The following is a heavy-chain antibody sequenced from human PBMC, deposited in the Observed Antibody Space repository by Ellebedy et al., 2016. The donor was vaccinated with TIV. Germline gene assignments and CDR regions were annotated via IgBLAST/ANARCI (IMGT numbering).Heavy chain of an antibody. CDR1: GGSISSYY. CDR3: ARDVGATYNYYYGMDV. V-gene: IGHV4-59*01. CDR2: IYYSGST. Sequence: MPSETLSLTCTVSGGSISSYYWSWIRQPPGKGLEWIGYIYYSGSTNYNPSLKSRVTISVDTSKNQFSLKLSSVTAADTAVYYCARDVGATYNYYYGMDVWGQGTTVTVSS. J-gene: IGHJ6*02. D-gene: IGHD1-26*01.